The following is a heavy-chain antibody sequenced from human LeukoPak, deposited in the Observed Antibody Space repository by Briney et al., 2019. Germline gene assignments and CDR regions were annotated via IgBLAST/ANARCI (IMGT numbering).Heavy chain of an antibody. V-gene: IGHV1-69*06. CDR2: IIPIFGTA. J-gene: IGHJ6*03. CDR1: GGTFSSYA. Sequence: SVKVSCKASGGTFSSYAISWVRQAPGQGLEWMGGIIPIFGTANYAQKFQGRVTITADKSTSTAYMGLSSLRSEDTAVYYCARDPVRSGYYLSDYYYYMDVWGKGTTVTVSS. CDR3: ARDPVRSGYYLSDYYYYMDV. D-gene: IGHD3-22*01.